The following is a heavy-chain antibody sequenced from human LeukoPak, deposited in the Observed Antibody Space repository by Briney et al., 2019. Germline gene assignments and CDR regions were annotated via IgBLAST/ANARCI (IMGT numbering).Heavy chain of an antibody. CDR2: ISYDGSNK. J-gene: IGHJ4*02. CDR3: AKDSSRQQLAYYFDY. D-gene: IGHD6-13*01. V-gene: IGHV3-30*18. CDR1: GFTFSSYG. Sequence: GRSLRLSCAASGFTFSSYGMHWVRQAPGKGLEWVAVISYDGSNKYYADSVKGRFTISRDDSKNTLYLQMNSLRAEDTAVYYCAKDSSRQQLAYYFDYWGQGTLVTVSS.